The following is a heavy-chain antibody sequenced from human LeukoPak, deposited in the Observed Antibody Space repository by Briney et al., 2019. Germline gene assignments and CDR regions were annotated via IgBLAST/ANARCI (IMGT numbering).Heavy chain of an antibody. CDR2: ISHDGSEK. CDR3: AREGPMTRSGSYDY. Sequence: GRSLRLSCAASGFTSSTYGMHWVRQAPGKGLEWVTNISHDGSEKYCVDSVKGRFTISRDNAKNSLYLQMNSLRAEDTAVYYCAREGPMTRSGSYDYWGRGTLVTVSS. V-gene: IGHV3-7*03. J-gene: IGHJ4*02. CDR1: GFTSSTYG. D-gene: IGHD1-26*01.